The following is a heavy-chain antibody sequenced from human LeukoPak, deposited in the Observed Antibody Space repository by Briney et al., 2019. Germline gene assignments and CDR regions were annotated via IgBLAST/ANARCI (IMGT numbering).Heavy chain of an antibody. Sequence: GESLKISCKGSGYSFTSYWIGWVRQMPGKGLEWMGIIYPGDSDTRYSPSFQGQVTISADKSISTAYLQWSSLKASDTAMYYCTRRGAEHSSGWTDFDYWGQGSLVTVSS. V-gene: IGHV5-51*01. J-gene: IGHJ4*02. CDR3: TRRGAEHSSGWTDFDY. D-gene: IGHD6-25*01. CDR1: GYSFTSYW. CDR2: IYPGDSDT.